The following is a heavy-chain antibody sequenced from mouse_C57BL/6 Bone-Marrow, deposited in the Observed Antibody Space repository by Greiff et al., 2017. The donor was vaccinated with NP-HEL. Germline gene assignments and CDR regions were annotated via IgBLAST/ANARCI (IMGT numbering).Heavy chain of an antibody. CDR1: GYAFSSYW. Sequence: VQLVESGAELVKPGASVKISCKASGYAFSSYWMNWVKQRPGKGLEWIGQIYPGDGDTNYNGKFKGKATLTADKSSSTAYMQLSSLTSEDSAVYFCARRELKDYFDYWGQGTTLTVSS. V-gene: IGHV1-80*01. CDR2: IYPGDGDT. J-gene: IGHJ2*01. CDR3: ARRELKDYFDY. D-gene: IGHD1-3*01.